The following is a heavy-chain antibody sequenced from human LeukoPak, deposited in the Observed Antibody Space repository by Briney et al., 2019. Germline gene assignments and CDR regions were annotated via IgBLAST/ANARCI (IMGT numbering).Heavy chain of an antibody. CDR2: ISAYNGNT. V-gene: IGHV1-18*01. D-gene: IGHD3-22*01. CDR1: GYTFTSYG. CDR3: ASAHYYDSSGYSSWGY. Sequence: ASVKVSCKASGYTFTSYGISWVRQAPGQGLEWTGWISAYNGNTDYAQKLQGRVTMTTDTSTSTAYMELRSLRSDDTAVYYCASAHYYDSSGYSSWGYWGQGTLVTVSS. J-gene: IGHJ4*02.